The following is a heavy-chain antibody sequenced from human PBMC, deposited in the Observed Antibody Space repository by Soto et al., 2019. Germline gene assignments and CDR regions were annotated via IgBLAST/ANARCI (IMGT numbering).Heavy chain of an antibody. CDR1: GFTFSSYS. J-gene: IGHJ5*02. Sequence: EVQLVESGGGLVKPGGSLRLSCAASGFTFSSYSMNWVRQAPGKGLEWVSSISSSSSYIYYADSVKGRFTISRDNAKNSLYLQMNSLRAEDTAEYYCARARQWLVRLGFDPWGQGTLVTVSS. CDR2: ISSSSSYI. D-gene: IGHD6-19*01. V-gene: IGHV3-21*01. CDR3: ARARQWLVRLGFDP.